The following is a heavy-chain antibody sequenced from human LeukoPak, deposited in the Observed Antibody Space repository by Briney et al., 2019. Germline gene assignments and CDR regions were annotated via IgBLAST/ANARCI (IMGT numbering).Heavy chain of an antibody. CDR3: ARDGGPFDF. J-gene: IGHJ4*02. V-gene: IGHV3-7*01. CDR1: GFRFSSYW. Sequence: GGSLRLSCAASGFRFSSYWMSWVRQAPGKGLEWVANIKQDGSEKYYVDSVKGRFTISRDNAKKSLYLQMYSLRAEDTAVYYCARDGGPFDFWGQGTLVTVSS. CDR2: IKQDGSEK. D-gene: IGHD3-16*01.